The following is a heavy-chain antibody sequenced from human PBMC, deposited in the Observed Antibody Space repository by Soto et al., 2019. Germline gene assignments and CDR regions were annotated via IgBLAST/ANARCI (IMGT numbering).Heavy chain of an antibody. CDR3: AKDRYSNYVRGYYYGMDV. CDR1: GFTFSSYG. D-gene: IGHD4-4*01. J-gene: IGHJ6*02. CDR2: ISYDGSNK. Sequence: LRLSCAASGFTFSSYGMHWVRQAPGKGLEWVAVISYDGSNKYYADSVKGRFTISRDNSKNTLYLQMNSLRAEDTAVYYCAKDRYSNYVRGYYYGMDVWGQGTTVTVSS. V-gene: IGHV3-30*18.